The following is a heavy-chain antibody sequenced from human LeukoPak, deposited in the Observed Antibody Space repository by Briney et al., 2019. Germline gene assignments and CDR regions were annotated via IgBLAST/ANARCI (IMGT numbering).Heavy chain of an antibody. Sequence: GESLKISCKGSGYSFTSYWIGWVRQMPGKGLEWMGIIYPGGSDTRYSPSFQGQVTISADKSISTAYLQWSSLKASDTAMHYCARRAYSSSWYREYYFDYWGQGALVTVSS. D-gene: IGHD6-13*01. CDR3: ARRAYSSSWYREYYFDY. CDR1: GYSFTSYW. CDR2: IYPGGSDT. V-gene: IGHV5-51*01. J-gene: IGHJ4*02.